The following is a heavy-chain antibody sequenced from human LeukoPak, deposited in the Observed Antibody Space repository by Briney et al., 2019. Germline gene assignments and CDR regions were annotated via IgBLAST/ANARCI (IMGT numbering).Heavy chain of an antibody. D-gene: IGHD3-3*01. V-gene: IGHV1-18*01. Sequence: ASVKVSCKASGYTFSTYGITWVRQAPGQGLEWMGWISAYNGNTNYAQKLQGRVTMTTDTSTSTAYMELRSLRSDDTAMYYCARSQYYDFWSGSAGTRYYYMDVWGKGTTVTVSS. CDR2: ISAYNGNT. CDR1: GYTFSTYG. J-gene: IGHJ6*03. CDR3: ARSQYYDFWSGSAGTRYYYMDV.